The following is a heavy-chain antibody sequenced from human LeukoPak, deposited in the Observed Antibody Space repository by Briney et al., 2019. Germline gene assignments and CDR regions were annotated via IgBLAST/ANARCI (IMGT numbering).Heavy chain of an antibody. CDR1: GFTFSSYG. Sequence: GRSLRLSCAASGFTFSSYGMHWVRQAPGKGLEWVAVISYDGSNKYYADSVKGRFTISRDNSKNTLYPQMNSLRAEDTAVYYCARTAVGDYWGQGTLVTVSS. CDR3: ARTAVGDY. V-gene: IGHV3-30*03. J-gene: IGHJ4*02. D-gene: IGHD6-19*01. CDR2: ISYDGSNK.